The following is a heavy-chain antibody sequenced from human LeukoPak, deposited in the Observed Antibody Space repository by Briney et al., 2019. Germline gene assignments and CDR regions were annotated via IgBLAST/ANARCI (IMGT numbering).Heavy chain of an antibody. CDR2: ISSSSSYT. CDR3: ARDRGLAVAGTAEFDY. J-gene: IGHJ4*02. D-gene: IGHD6-19*01. V-gene: IGHV3-11*05. CDR1: GFTFSDYY. Sequence: GGSLRLSCAASGFTFSDYYMSCIRQAPGKGLEWVSYISSSSSYTNYADSVKGRFTISRDNAKNSLYLQMNSLRAEDTAVYYCARDRGLAVAGTAEFDYWGQGTLVTVSS.